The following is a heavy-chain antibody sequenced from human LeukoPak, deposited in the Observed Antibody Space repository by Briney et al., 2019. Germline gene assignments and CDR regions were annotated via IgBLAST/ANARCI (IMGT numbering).Heavy chain of an antibody. V-gene: IGHV4-30-2*01. J-gene: IGHJ4*02. CDR1: GGSISSGGYS. D-gene: IGHD5-12*01. CDR3: ATRAGYSGYGGFDY. Sequence: SQTLSLTCAVSGGSISSGGYSWSWIRQPPEKGLEWIGYIYHSRNTYYNPSLKSRVTISVDRSKNQFSLKLSSVTAAYTAVYYCATRAGYSGYGGFDYWGQGTLVTVSS. CDR2: IYHSRNT.